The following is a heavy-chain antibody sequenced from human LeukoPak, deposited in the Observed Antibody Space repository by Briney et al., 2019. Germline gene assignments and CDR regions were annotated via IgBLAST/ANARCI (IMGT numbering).Heavy chain of an antibody. CDR1: GYSISSGYY. Sequence: PSETLSLTCAVSGYSISSGYYWGWIRQPPGKGLEWLGSIYHSGSTYYNPSLKSRVTISVDTSKNQFSLKLSSVTAADTAVYYCARGYCSSISCYDNWFDPWGQGTLVTVSS. CDR3: ARGYCSSISCYDNWFDP. J-gene: IGHJ5*02. CDR2: IYHSGST. D-gene: IGHD2-2*01. V-gene: IGHV4-38-2*01.